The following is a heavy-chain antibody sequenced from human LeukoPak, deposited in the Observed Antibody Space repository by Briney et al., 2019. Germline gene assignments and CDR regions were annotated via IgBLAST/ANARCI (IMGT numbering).Heavy chain of an antibody. J-gene: IGHJ4*02. V-gene: IGHV4-38-2*02. CDR1: GYSINRGYF. CDR2: IFHTGDV. CDR3: ARVVASTSIDS. D-gene: IGHD2-15*01. Sequence: SETLSLTCTVSGYSINRGYFWGWVRQPPGKGPEWIGSIFHTGDVYYNPSLRSRVTLSIDTSRNQVYLKVTSVTAADTALYYCARVVASTSIDSWGQGILVTVSS.